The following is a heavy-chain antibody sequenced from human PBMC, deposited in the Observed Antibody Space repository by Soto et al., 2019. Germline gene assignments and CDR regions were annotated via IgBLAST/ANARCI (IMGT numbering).Heavy chain of an antibody. CDR1: GGTFSSYT. CDR2: IIPILGIA. Sequence: QVQLVQSGAEVKKPGSSVKVSCKASGGTFSSYTISWVRQAPGQGLEWMGRIIPILGIANYAQKCQGRVTITADKSTSTAYMELSSLRSEDTDVYYCARADYDFWSGYPMGGDYWGQGTLVTVSS. CDR3: ARADYDFWSGYPMGGDY. J-gene: IGHJ4*02. V-gene: IGHV1-69*02. D-gene: IGHD3-3*01.